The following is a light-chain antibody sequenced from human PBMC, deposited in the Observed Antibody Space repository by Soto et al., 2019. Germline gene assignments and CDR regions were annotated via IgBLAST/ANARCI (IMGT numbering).Light chain of an antibody. CDR2: KAS. CDR3: QHGWA. Sequence: DIQMTQSPSTLSGSVGDRVTITCRASQTISSWLAWYQQKPGKAPKLLIYKASTLKSGVPSRFSGSGSGTEFTLTISSLQPDDFATYYCQHGWAFGQGTRLEIK. V-gene: IGKV1-5*03. J-gene: IGKJ5*01. CDR1: QTISSW.